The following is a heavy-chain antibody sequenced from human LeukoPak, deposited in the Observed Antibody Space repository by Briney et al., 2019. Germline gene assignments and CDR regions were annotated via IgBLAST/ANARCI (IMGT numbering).Heavy chain of an antibody. CDR3: ARAPSAGYYYDSSGYFIFDY. CDR1: GFTFSSYS. J-gene: IGHJ4*02. V-gene: IGHV3-21*01. D-gene: IGHD3-22*01. Sequence: GGSLRLSCAASGFTFSSYSMNWVRQAPGKGLEWVSSISSSSSYIYYADSVKGRFTISRDNAKNSLYLQMNSLRAEDTAVYYCARAPSAGYYYDSSGYFIFDYWGQGTLVTVSS. CDR2: ISSSSSYI.